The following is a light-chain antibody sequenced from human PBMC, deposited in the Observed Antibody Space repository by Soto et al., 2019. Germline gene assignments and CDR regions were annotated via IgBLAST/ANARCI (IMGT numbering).Light chain of an antibody. V-gene: IGKV1-33*01. Sequence: IQMTQSPSSLSASVGDRVTISCRASQGIGNALGWYQQKPGKPPKVLIYDASNLETGVPSRFSGSGSGTDFTFTISSLQPEDIATYYCQQYDNLPMYTFGQGTKVDIK. CDR2: DAS. CDR3: QQYDNLPMYT. J-gene: IGKJ2*01. CDR1: QGIGNA.